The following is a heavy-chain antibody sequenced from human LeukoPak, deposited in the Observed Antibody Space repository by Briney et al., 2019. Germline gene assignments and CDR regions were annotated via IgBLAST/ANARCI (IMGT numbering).Heavy chain of an antibody. CDR3: ASSGPLFGPDRNYYYGMDV. CDR2: IWYDGSNK. CDR1: GFTFSSYG. Sequence: GRSLRLSCAASGFTFSSYGMHRVRQAPGKGLEWVAVIWYDGSNKYYADSVKGRFTISRDNSKNTLYLQMNSLRAEDTAVYYCASSGPLFGPDRNYYYGMDVWGKGTTVTVSS. D-gene: IGHD3-10*02. J-gene: IGHJ6*04. V-gene: IGHV3-33*01.